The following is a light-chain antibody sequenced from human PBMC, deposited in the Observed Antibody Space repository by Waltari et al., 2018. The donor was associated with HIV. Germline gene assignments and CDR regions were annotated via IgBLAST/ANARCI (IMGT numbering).Light chain of an antibody. Sequence: QSVLTQPPSVSGAPGQRVTIPCTGSSSHIGADYDVNWYQHLPGTAPKLLIYGNTNRPSGVPDRFSGSKSGTSASLAITGLQAEDEADYYCQSCDRSLRGVFGTGTKVTV. V-gene: IGLV1-40*01. CDR3: QSCDRSLRGV. CDR1: SSHIGADYD. J-gene: IGLJ1*01. CDR2: GNT.